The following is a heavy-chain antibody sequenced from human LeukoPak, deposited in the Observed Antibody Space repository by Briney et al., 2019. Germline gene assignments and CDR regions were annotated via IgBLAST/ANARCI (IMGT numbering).Heavy chain of an antibody. J-gene: IGHJ4*02. CDR3: AKESNYDFWSGYFPFDY. CDR1: GFTFGDHA. D-gene: IGHD3-3*01. Sequence: PGGSLRLSCTASGFTFGDHAMSWVRQAPGKGLEWVSTIRDSGNSTYYADSVKGRFTISRDNSKNTLYLQMNSLRAEDTAVYYCAKESNYDFWSGYFPFDYWGQGTLVTVSS. CDR2: IRDSGNST. V-gene: IGHV3-23*01.